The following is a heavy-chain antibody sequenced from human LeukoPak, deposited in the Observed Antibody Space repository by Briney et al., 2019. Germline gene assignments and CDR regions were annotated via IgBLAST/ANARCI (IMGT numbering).Heavy chain of an antibody. D-gene: IGHD1-26*01. CDR3: AKVFSIVGATTFDY. Sequence: GGSLRLSCAASGFTFSSYAMSWVRQAPGKGLEWVSAISGSGGSTYYADSVKGRFTISRDNSKNTLDLQMNSLRAEDTAVYYCAKVFSIVGATTFDYWGQGTLVTVSS. CDR2: ISGSGGST. J-gene: IGHJ4*02. V-gene: IGHV3-23*01. CDR1: GFTFSSYA.